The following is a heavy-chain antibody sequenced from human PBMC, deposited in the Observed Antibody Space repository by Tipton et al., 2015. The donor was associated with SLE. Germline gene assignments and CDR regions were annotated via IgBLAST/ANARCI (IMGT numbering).Heavy chain of an antibody. Sequence: TLSLTCSVSGGSISRGFFYWGWIRQSPGKGLECIGSISYTGATYYNLSPKSRVTISVDTSKNQFSLKLSSVTAADTAVYYCEGAATGTNYYMDVWGKGTTVTVSS. CDR2: ISYTGAT. CDR3: EGAATGTNYYMDV. D-gene: IGHD4-17*01. J-gene: IGHJ6*03. CDR1: GGSISRGFFY. V-gene: IGHV4-39*07.